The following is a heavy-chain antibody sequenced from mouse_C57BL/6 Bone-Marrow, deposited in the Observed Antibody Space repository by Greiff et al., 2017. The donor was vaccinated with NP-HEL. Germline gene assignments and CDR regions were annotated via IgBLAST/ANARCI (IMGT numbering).Heavy chain of an antibody. CDR3: ARSGTGSRYCFAY. CDR1: GYTFTSYW. CDR2: IYPGSGST. V-gene: IGHV1-55*01. J-gene: IGHJ2*01. Sequence: QVQLQQPGAELVKRGASVKMSCKASGYTFTSYWRSWVKQRRGQGLEWIGDIYPGSGSTNYNEKFKSKATLTVDTSSSTAFMQLSSLTSEDSAVYYCARSGTGSRYCFAYWGLGTTLTFSS. D-gene: IGHD4-1*01.